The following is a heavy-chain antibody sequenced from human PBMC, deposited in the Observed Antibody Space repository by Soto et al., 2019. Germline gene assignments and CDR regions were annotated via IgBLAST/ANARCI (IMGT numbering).Heavy chain of an antibody. D-gene: IGHD1-26*01. CDR3: ARRQWEIPVTQTRTKISLYWFEP. Sequence: GASVQVSCKASGGTFISHAIGWVRQAPGQGLEWMGGIIPTFRTANYAQKFHSRVTITADESTRTAYMELSSLRSEDTAVDCCARRQWEIPVTQTRTKISLYWFEPWGQGAVVTVSS. CDR1: GGTFISHA. CDR2: IIPTFRTA. V-gene: IGHV1-69*13. J-gene: IGHJ5*02.